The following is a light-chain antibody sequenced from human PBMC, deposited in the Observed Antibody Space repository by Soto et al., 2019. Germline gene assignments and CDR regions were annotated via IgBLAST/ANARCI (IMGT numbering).Light chain of an antibody. J-gene: IGKJ5*01. Sequence: AIRMTQSPSSFSASTGDRVTITCRASQGISSYLAWYQQKPGKAPKLLIYAASTLQSGVPSRFSGSGSGTDFTLTISCLQSEDFATYYCQQYYSYPITFGKGPRLEIK. CDR1: QGISSY. V-gene: IGKV1-8*01. CDR2: AAS. CDR3: QQYYSYPIT.